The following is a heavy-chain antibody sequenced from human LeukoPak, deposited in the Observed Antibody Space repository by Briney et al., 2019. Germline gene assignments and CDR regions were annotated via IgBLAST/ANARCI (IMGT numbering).Heavy chain of an antibody. CDR1: GFTFSTYS. CDR2: ISSSSSYI. V-gene: IGHV3-21*01. J-gene: IGHJ3*02. Sequence: GGSLRLSCAASGFTFSTYSMNWVRQAPGKGLEWVSSISSSSSYIYYADSVKGRFTISRDDAKNSLYLQMNSLRAEDTAVYYCARYCSGGSCDAFDIWGQGTMVTVSS. CDR3: ARYCSGGSCDAFDI. D-gene: IGHD2-15*01.